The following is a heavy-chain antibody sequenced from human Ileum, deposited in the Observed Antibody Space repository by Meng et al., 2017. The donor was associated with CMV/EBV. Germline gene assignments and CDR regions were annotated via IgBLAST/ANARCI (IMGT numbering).Heavy chain of an antibody. V-gene: IGHV3-23*01. CDR3: VIEDWNTDY. D-gene: IGHD1-1*01. J-gene: IGHJ4*02. Sequence: LSCAASGGTCSRYGMNWVRQAPGKGLEWVAFISDGGGNTDYGDSVRGRFSVSRDNSNNMLFLQMNGLRDEDTAIYYCVIEDWNTDYWGRGTLVTVSS. CDR2: ISDGGGNT. CDR1: GGTCSRYG.